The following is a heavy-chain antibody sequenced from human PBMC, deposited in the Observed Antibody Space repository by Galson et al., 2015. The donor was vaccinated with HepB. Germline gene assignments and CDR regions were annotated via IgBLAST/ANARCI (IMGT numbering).Heavy chain of an antibody. J-gene: IGHJ4*02. CDR2: TSYDGSNK. D-gene: IGHD3-22*01. CDR3: ARGPVTNFYDSGGN. Sequence: SLRLSCAASGFTFSSYAMYWVRQAPGKGLEWVTITSYDGSNKVYADSVRGRFTISRDNAMNTLYLQMNSLRTEDTAAYYCARGPVTNFYDSGGNWGQGTLVTVSS. V-gene: IGHV3-30*03. CDR1: GFTFSSYA.